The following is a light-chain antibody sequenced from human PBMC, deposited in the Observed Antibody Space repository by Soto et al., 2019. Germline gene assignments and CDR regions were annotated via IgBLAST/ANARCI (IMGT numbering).Light chain of an antibody. CDR3: AAWDDSLNGYV. CDR1: SSNIGSKT. Sequence: QSVLTQPPSASGTPGQSVTISCSGSSSNIGSKTVNWYQQLPGTAPKLLIYGSDQRPSGVPDRFSGSKSGTSASLAISGLQSEDEADYYCAAWDDSLNGYVFGTGTKVTVL. CDR2: GSD. J-gene: IGLJ1*01. V-gene: IGLV1-44*01.